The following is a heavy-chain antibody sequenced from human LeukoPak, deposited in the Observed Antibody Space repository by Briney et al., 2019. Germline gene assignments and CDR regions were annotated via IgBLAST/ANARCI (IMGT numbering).Heavy chain of an antibody. CDR1: GFTFSTYW. D-gene: IGHD2-15*01. Sequence: GGSLRLSCAASGFTFSTYWMHWVRQAPGKGLVWVSRISGDGSATIYADSVKGRFPISRDNAENTIYLQMNSLTVEDTAVYYCTRRVSATRWFDPWGQGTLVTVSS. J-gene: IGHJ5*02. CDR3: TRRVSATRWFDP. V-gene: IGHV3-74*01. CDR2: ISGDGSAT.